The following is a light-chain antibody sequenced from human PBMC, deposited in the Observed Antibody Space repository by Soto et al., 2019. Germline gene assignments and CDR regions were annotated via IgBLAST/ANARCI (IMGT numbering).Light chain of an antibody. CDR1: QNINTY. J-gene: IGKJ1*01. V-gene: IGKV1-39*01. CDR3: QQYNSYS. CDR2: AAS. Sequence: DIQMTQSPSSLSASVGDIVTIACRASQNINTYLNWYQQKPGKAPKLLIYAASALRSGVPSRFSGSGSGTDFTLTISSLQPDDFATYYCQQYNSYSFGQGTTVDIK.